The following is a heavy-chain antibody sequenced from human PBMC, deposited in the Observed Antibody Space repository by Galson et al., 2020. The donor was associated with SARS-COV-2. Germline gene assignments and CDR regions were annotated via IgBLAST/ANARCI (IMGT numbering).Heavy chain of an antibody. CDR1: GFTFSRFW. CDR3: ARDQDGYNDF. V-gene: IGHV3-7*01. CDR2: IKQDGSDR. Sequence: PGGSLRLSCAASGFTFSRFWMSWVRQAPGKGLEWVDNIKQDGSDRYYGDSVKGRFTISSDNAKNSLYLQMNSLRAEDTAVYYCARDQDGYNDFWGQGTLVTVSS. J-gene: IGHJ4*02. D-gene: IGHD5-12*01.